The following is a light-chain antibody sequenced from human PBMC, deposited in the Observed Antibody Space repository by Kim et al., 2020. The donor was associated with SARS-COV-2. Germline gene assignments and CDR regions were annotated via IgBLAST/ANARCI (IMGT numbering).Light chain of an antibody. CDR2: EDD. Sequence: GKTVTLSCTRRSGSIDNNYVQWYQPRPGGVPTTVIYEDDERPSGVSDRFSGSIDNSSNSASLTSSGLRTEDEADYYCQSYNRDNVIFGGGTQLTVL. CDR1: SGSIDNNY. CDR3: QSYNRDNVI. V-gene: IGLV6-57*03. J-gene: IGLJ2*01.